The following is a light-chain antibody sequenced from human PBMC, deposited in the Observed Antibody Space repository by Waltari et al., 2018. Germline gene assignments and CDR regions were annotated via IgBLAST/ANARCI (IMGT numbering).Light chain of an antibody. CDR3: QQYNNWRT. CDR2: GVS. J-gene: IGKJ2*01. Sequence: LMTQSPATLSVSPGERATLSCRASQSISRNLAWYQQKPGQAPRLLIYGVSTRAPGVPARFSGSGSGTEFTLSISSLQSEDFAVYYCQQYNNWRTFGQGTKLEI. CDR1: QSISRN. V-gene: IGKV3-15*01.